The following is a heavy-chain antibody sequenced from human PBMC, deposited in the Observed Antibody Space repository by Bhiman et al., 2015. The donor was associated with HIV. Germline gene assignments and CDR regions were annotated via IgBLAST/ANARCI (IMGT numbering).Heavy chain of an antibody. D-gene: IGHD6-13*01. V-gene: IGHV3-48*03. Sequence: EVKLLESGGGLVQPGGSLGLSCAASGFTFSNYEMYWVRQAPGKGLEWIAYISSSGDTIYYADSLMGRFTISRDNTKNSLYLQMSSLRAEDTAVYYCVRDSSSWYGIFWGQGALVTVSA. CDR1: GFTFSNYE. J-gene: IGHJ4*02. CDR3: VRDSSSWYGIF. CDR2: ISSSGDTI.